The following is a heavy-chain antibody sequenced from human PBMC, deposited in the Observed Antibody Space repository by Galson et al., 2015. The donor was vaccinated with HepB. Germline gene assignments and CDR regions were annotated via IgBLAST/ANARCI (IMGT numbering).Heavy chain of an antibody. Sequence: SVRVSCKASGYTFNDYDINWVRQATGQGLEWVGWINPKSGNTGYAQKFQGRVTMTRNTSTTTAFMELRSLRVDDTAVYYCAITPGYRTDWGQGTLVTVSS. D-gene: IGHD3-9*01. CDR1: GYTFNDYD. V-gene: IGHV1-8*01. CDR2: INPKSGNT. CDR3: AITPGYRTD. J-gene: IGHJ4*02.